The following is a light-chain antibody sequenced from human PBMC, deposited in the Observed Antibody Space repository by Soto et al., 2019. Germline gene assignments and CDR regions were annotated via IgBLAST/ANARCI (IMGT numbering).Light chain of an antibody. Sequence: QPVLTQPRSVSGSPGQSVTISCTGTSSDVGGYNYVSWYQQHPGKAPKLMIYDVSKRPSGVPDRFSGSNSGNTASLTISGLQAEDEADYYCCSYAGSYTFGVFGTGTKVTVL. V-gene: IGLV2-11*01. CDR1: SSDVGGYNY. J-gene: IGLJ1*01. CDR3: CSYAGSYTFGV. CDR2: DVS.